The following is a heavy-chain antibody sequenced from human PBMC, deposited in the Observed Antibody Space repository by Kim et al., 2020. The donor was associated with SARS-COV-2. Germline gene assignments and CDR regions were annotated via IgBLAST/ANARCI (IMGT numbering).Heavy chain of an antibody. J-gene: IGHJ5*02. CDR3: AKAVAGANWFDP. CDR2: ISGGGIST. CDR1: GFTFSSYA. D-gene: IGHD6-19*01. Sequence: GGSLRLSCAASGFTFSSYAMSWVRQAPGKGLEWVSGISGGGISTYYADSVKGRFTISRDNSKNTLYLQMNSLRAEDTAVYYCAKAVAGANWFDPWGQGTLVTVSS. V-gene: IGHV3-23*01.